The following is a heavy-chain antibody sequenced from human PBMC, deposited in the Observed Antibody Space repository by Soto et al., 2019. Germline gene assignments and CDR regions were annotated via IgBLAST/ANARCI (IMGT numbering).Heavy chain of an antibody. CDR2: INAGNGNT. V-gene: IGHV1-3*01. CDR3: ARSIVVVTALDY. Sequence: ASVKVSFKASGYTFTSYAMHWVRQAPGQRLEWMGWINAGNGNTKYSQKFQGRVTITRDTSASTAYTELSSLRSEDTAVYDCARSIVVVTALDYWGQGTLVTVSS. D-gene: IGHD2-21*02. J-gene: IGHJ4*02. CDR1: GYTFTSYA.